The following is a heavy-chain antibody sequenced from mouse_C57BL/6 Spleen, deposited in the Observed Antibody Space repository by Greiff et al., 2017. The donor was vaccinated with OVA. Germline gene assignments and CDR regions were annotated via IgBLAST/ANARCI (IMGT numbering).Heavy chain of an antibody. D-gene: IGHD6-5*01. J-gene: IGHJ4*01. V-gene: IGHV2-5*01. CDR2: IWRGGST. CDR1: GFSLTSYG. Sequence: VKLVESGPGLVQPSQSLSITCTVSGFSLTSYGVHWVRQSPGKGLEWLGVIWRGGSTDYNAAFMSRLSITKDNSKSQVFFKMNSLQADDTAIYYCAKTPDLCNAMDYWGQGTSVTVSS. CDR3: AKTPDLCNAMDY.